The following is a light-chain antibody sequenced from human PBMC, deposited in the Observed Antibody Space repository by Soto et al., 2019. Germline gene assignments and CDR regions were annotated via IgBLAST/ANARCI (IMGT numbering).Light chain of an antibody. CDR1: QSVSINS. V-gene: IGKV3-20*01. J-gene: IGKJ2*01. Sequence: EVVLTQSPATLPLSPGERATLSCRASQSVSINSLVWYQQKPGHAPRLLIYGASNRATGIPDRFSASGSGTDFTLTISRLEPEDFAMYYCQQYSSSWYTFGQGTKVEVK. CDR3: QQYSSSWYT. CDR2: GAS.